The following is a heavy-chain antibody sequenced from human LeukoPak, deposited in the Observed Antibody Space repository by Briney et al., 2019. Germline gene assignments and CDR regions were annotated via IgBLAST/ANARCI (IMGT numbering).Heavy chain of an antibody. CDR3: VRVDNGGNYFDY. V-gene: IGHV4-38-2*02. CDR1: GYSISSGYY. J-gene: IGHJ4*02. Sequence: PSETLSLTCTVPGYSISSGYYWGWIRQPPGKGLEWIGSIYHSGSTYYNPSLKSRLTISADTSKNQFSLRLSSVTAADTAVYYCVRVDNGGNYFDYWGQGTLVTVSS. CDR2: IYHSGST. D-gene: IGHD4-23*01.